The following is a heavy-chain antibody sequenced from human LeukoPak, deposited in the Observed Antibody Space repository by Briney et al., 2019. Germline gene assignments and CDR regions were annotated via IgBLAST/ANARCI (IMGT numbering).Heavy chain of an antibody. CDR3: TKGAEGYDCESGRFPDAFDI. V-gene: IGHV3-23*01. J-gene: IGHJ3*02. CDR1: GFTFSSYA. Sequence: PGGSLRLSCAASGFTFSSYAMSWVRQAPGKGLEWVSAISGGGSSTYYADSVKGRITISRDNSKNTLYLQMNSLRAEDTAVYYCTKGAEGYDCESGRFPDAFDIGGEGTMVTVPS. D-gene: IGHD3-16*01. CDR2: ISGGGSST.